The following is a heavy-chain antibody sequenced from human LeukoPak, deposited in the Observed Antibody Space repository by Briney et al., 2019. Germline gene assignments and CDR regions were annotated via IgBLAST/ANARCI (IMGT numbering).Heavy chain of an antibody. Sequence: GRSLRLSFTASGFTFGDYAMSWFRQAPGKGLEWVGFIRSKAYGGTTEYAAFVKGRFTISRDDSKSIAYLQMNSLKTEDTAVYYCTRDLNGDYGFAFDIWGQGTMVTVSS. V-gene: IGHV3-49*03. CDR1: GFTFGDYA. CDR3: TRDLNGDYGFAFDI. D-gene: IGHD4-17*01. J-gene: IGHJ3*02. CDR2: IRSKAYGGTT.